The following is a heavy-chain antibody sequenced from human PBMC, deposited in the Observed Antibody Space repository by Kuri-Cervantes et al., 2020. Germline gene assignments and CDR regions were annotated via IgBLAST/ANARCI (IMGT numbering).Heavy chain of an antibody. CDR1: GFTFSDHY. J-gene: IGHJ4*02. V-gene: IGHV4-34*01. Sequence: SCVASGFTFSDHYMTWIRQPPGKGLEWIGEINHSGSTNYNPSLKSRVTISVDTSKNQFSLKLSSVTAADTAVYYCASGYYDILTGYSDYWGQGTLVTVSS. CDR2: INHSGST. D-gene: IGHD3-9*01. CDR3: ASGYYDILTGYSDY.